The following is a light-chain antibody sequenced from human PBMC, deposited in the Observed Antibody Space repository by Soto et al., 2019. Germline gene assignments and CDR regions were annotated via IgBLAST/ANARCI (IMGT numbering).Light chain of an antibody. J-gene: IGKJ5*01. CDR3: QQYNNWPPIT. Sequence: IVLTQSPGTLSLSPGERATLSCGASQSVTSNYLAWYQQKPGQAPRLLIFDASTRATGIPDRFSGSGSGTEFTLTISSLQSEDFAVYYCQQYNNWPPITFGQGTRLEI. CDR2: DAS. CDR1: QSVTSN. V-gene: IGKV3D-15*01.